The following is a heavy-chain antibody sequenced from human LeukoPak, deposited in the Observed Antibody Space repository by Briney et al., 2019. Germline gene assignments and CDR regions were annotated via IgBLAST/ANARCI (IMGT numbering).Heavy chain of an antibody. D-gene: IGHD6-19*01. J-gene: IGHJ4*02. V-gene: IGHV3-20*04. CDR1: GFTFDDYG. Sequence: GGSLRLSCAASGFTFDDYGMSWVRQAPGKGLEWVSGINWNGGSTGYADSVKGRFTISRDSAKNSLYLQMNSLRAEDTALYYCARVGASSGWYYFDYWGQGTLVTVSS. CDR3: ARVGASSGWYYFDY. CDR2: INWNGGST.